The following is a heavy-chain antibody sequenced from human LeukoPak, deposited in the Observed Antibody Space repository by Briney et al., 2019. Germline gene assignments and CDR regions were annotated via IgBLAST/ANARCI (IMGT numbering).Heavy chain of an antibody. CDR2: ISYDGSNK. J-gene: IGHJ4*02. CDR1: GLTFSGYA. CDR3: ARGSPPDY. Sequence: PGKSLRLSCAASGLTFSGYAMYWVRQAPGKGLEWVAVISYDGSNKYYADSVKGQFTISRDNSKNTLYLQMNSLRTEDTAVYYCARGSPPDYWGRGILVTVSS. V-gene: IGHV3-30-3*01.